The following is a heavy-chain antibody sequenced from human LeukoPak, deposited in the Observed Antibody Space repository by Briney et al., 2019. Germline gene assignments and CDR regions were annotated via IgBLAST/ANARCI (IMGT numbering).Heavy chain of an antibody. V-gene: IGHV5-10-1*01. Sequence: GESLRISCKGSGYSFTGYWISWVRQMPGKGLERMGRIDPSDSYTNYSPSFQGHVTISADKSISTAYLQWSSLKASDTAMYYCARHGGAAYYYGMDVWGKGTTVTVSS. J-gene: IGHJ6*04. CDR3: ARHGGAAYYYGMDV. D-gene: IGHD6-13*01. CDR2: IDPSDSYT. CDR1: GYSFTGYW.